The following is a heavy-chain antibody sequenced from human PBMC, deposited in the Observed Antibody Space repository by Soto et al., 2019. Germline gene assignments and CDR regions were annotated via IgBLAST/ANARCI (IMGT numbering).Heavy chain of an antibody. CDR3: ARDVGYYYDSSGYYRFDY. CDR2: ISRSSSTI. CDR1: GFTFSSYS. Sequence: EVQLVESGGGLVQPGGSLRLSCAASGFTFSSYSMNWVRQAPGKGLEWVSYISRSSSTIYYADSVKGRFTISRDNAKNSLYLQMNCLRDEDTAVYYCARDVGYYYDSSGYYRFDYWGQGTLVTVSS. J-gene: IGHJ4*02. D-gene: IGHD3-22*01. V-gene: IGHV3-48*02.